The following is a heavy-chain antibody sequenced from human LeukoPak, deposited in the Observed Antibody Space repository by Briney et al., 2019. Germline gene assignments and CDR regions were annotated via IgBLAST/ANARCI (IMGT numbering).Heavy chain of an antibody. CDR2: INHSGST. CDR3: ARADYGLKYYFDY. V-gene: IGHV4-34*01. Sequence: PSETLSLTCAVYGGSFIGYYWSWIRQPPGKGLEWIGEINHSGSTNYNPSLKSRVTISVDTSKNQFSLKLSSVTAADTAVYYCARADYGLKYYFDYWGQGTLVTVSS. CDR1: GGSFIGYY. D-gene: IGHD4-17*01. J-gene: IGHJ4*02.